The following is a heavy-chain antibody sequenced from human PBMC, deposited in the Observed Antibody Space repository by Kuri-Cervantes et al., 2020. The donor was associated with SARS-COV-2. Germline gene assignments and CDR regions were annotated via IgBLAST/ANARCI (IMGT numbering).Heavy chain of an antibody. CDR1: GGSISSYY. J-gene: IGHJ3*02. CDR3: ARDMTTVTSDAFDI. CDR2: IYTSGST. V-gene: IGHV4-4*07. D-gene: IGHD4-17*01. Sequence: GSLRLSCTVSGGSISSYYRSWIWQPAGKGLEWIGRIYTSGSTNYNPSLKSRVTISVDTSKNQFSLKLSSVTAADTAVYYCARDMTTVTSDAFDIWGQGTMVTVSS.